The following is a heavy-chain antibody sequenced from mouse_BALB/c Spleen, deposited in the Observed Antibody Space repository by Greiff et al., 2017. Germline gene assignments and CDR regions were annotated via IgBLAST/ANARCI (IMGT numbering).Heavy chain of an antibody. D-gene: IGHD1-2*01. CDR1: GFTFSSYA. J-gene: IGHJ2*01. CDR2: ISSGGSYT. V-gene: IGHV5-9-4*01. Sequence: EVQLVESGGGLVKPGGSLKLSCAASGFTFSSYAMSWVRQSPEKRLEWVAEISSGGSYTYYPDTVTGRFTISRDNAKNTLYLEMSSLRSEDTAMYYCERSTTATDYWGQGTTLTVSS. CDR3: ERSTTATDY.